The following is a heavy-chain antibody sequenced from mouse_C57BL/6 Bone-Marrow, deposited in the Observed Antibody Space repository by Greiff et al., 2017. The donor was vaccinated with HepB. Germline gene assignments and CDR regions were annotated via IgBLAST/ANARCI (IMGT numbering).Heavy chain of an antibody. CDR1: GYTFTSYG. Sequence: VQLQQSGAELARPGASVKLSCKASGYTFTSYGISWVKQRTGQGLEWIGEIYPRSGNTYYNEKFKGKATLTADKSSSTAYMELRSLTSEDSAVYFCARRTMVTSWFAYWGQGTLVTVSA. J-gene: IGHJ3*01. D-gene: IGHD2-2*01. CDR2: IYPRSGNT. CDR3: ARRTMVTSWFAY. V-gene: IGHV1-81*01.